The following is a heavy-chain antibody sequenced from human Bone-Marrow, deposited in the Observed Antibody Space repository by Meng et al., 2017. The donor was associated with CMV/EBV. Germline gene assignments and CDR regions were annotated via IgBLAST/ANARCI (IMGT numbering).Heavy chain of an antibody. CDR3: AKSGYSYGYGY. V-gene: IGHV3-23*03. CDR2: IYSGGSST. D-gene: IGHD5-18*01. Sequence: GESLKISCAASGFTFSSYAMSWVRQAPGKGLEWVSVIYSGGSSTYYADSVKGRFTISRDNSKNTLYLQMNSLRAEDTAVYYCAKSGYSYGYGYWGQGTLVTVSS. CDR1: GFTFSSYA. J-gene: IGHJ4*02.